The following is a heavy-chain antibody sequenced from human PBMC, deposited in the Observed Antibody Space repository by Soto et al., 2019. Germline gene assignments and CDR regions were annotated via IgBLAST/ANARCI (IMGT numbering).Heavy chain of an antibody. Sequence: SETLSLACAVSGGSISSGGYSWSWIRQPPGKGLEWIGYIYHSGSTYYNPSLKSRVTISVDRSKNQFSLKLSSVTAADTAVYYCARADSLYGSGRTPTRYFDYWGQGTLVTVSS. V-gene: IGHV4-30-2*01. J-gene: IGHJ4*02. CDR2: IYHSGST. CDR1: GGSISSGGYS. D-gene: IGHD3-10*01. CDR3: ARADSLYGSGRTPTRYFDY.